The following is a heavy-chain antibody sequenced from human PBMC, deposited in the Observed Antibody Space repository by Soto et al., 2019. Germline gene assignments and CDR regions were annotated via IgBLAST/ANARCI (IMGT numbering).Heavy chain of an antibody. CDR2: IHYNGNT. CDR1: GTPISSCS. Sequence: SETLSHTCSISGTPISSCSWSRIPQPPGEGLEWIGNIHYNGNTKYSPSLKSRVTMSVDASKNHFSLKLISVTTADTAVYFCAREGNLGRWIQPLDSWGQGTLVTVSS. CDR3: AREGNLGRWIQPLDS. J-gene: IGHJ4*02. D-gene: IGHD2-2*03. V-gene: IGHV4-59*01.